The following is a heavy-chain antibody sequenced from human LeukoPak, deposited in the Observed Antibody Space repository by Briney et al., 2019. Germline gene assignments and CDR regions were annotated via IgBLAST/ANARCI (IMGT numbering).Heavy chain of an antibody. D-gene: IGHD3-22*01. V-gene: IGHV1-69*01. Sequence: SVKVSCKASGGTFSIYAISWVRQAPGQGLEWMGGIIPIFGTANYAQKFQGRVTITADESTSTAYMELSSLRSGDTAVYYCARVSQAIVTYDSSGYMGFDYWGQGTLVTVSS. CDR2: IIPIFGTA. CDR3: ARVSQAIVTYDSSGYMGFDY. J-gene: IGHJ4*02. CDR1: GGTFSIYA.